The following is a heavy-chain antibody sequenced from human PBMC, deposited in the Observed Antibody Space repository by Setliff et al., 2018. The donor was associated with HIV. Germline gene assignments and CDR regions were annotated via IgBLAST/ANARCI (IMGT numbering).Heavy chain of an antibody. Sequence: SETLSLTCGVYGGSFTGYFWSWIRQPPGKGLEWIGEINDSGDTNYNPSLKSRVTISVVTSKNQFSLRLTSVTAADTGVYYCARGGLREWNGFWGQGTLVTVSS. D-gene: IGHD3-3*01. CDR2: INDSGDT. J-gene: IGHJ4*02. V-gene: IGHV4-34*01. CDR1: GGSFTGYF. CDR3: ARGGLREWNGF.